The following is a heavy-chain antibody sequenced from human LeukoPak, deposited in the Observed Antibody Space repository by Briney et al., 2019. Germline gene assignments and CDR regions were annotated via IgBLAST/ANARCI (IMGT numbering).Heavy chain of an antibody. J-gene: IGHJ4*02. CDR3: AKKPATIKFPFDN. V-gene: IGHV3-23*01. CDR2: TSTSGGYT. CDR1: GFSFNSYD. D-gene: IGHD5-24*01. Sequence: PGGSLRLSCVGSGFSFNSYDMGWVRQTPGKGLEWVSATSTSGGYTEDADSVKGRFTISRDNSQNTLFLQMNSLRAEDTAVYYCAKKPATIKFPFDNWGQGTLVTVSP.